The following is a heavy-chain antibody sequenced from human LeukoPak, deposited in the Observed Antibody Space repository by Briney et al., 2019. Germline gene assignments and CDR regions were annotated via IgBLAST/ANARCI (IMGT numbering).Heavy chain of an antibody. Sequence: SETLSLTCTVSGGSISSYYWSWIRQPAGKGLEWIGRIYTSGSTNYNPSLKSRVTMSVDTSKNQFSLKLSSVTAADTAVYYCAGEDIVVVSALVGDYYYYYMDVWGKGTTVTVSS. D-gene: IGHD2-2*01. J-gene: IGHJ6*03. CDR3: AGEDIVVVSALVGDYYYYYMDV. CDR2: IYTSGST. CDR1: GGSISSYY. V-gene: IGHV4-4*07.